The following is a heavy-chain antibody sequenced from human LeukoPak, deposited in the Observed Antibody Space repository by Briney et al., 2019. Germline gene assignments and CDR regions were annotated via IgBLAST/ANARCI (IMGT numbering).Heavy chain of an antibody. Sequence: ASVKVSCKASGGTFSSYAISWVRQASGQGLEWMGRIIPIFGTANYAQKFQGRVTITTDESTSTAYMELSSLRSEDTAVYYCARDLGIVVALPLDYWGQGTLVTVSS. J-gene: IGHJ4*02. D-gene: IGHD3-22*01. CDR3: ARDLGIVVALPLDY. V-gene: IGHV1-69*05. CDR2: IIPIFGTA. CDR1: GGTFSSYA.